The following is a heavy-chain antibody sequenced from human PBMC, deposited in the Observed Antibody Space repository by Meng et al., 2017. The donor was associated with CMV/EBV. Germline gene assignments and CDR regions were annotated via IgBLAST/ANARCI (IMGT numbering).Heavy chain of an antibody. CDR1: GFTFSSYE. J-gene: IGHJ4*02. V-gene: IGHV3-48*03. CDR3: ARDGYGGTFDY. Sequence: GESPKIPFAASGFTFSSYEMNRVRQAPGKGLEWVSDISSSGSTKHYPDSVKGRFTISRDNAKNSLYLQMKSLRAEDTALYYCARDGYGGTFDYWGQGTLGTVSS. CDR2: ISSSGSTK. D-gene: IGHD4-23*01.